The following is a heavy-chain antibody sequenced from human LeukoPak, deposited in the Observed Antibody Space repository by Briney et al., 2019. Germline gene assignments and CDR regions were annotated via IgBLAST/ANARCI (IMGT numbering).Heavy chain of an antibody. D-gene: IGHD3-10*01. CDR1: GFTFSSYE. CDR3: ARATSPFTYYYGSGTKRGAFDI. J-gene: IGHJ3*02. CDR2: ISSGGRTI. Sequence: GGSLRPSCAASGFTFSSYEMNWVRQAPGKGLEWLSYISSGGRTIYYADSVKGRFTISRDNAKNSLYLQMNSLRAEDTAVYYCARATSPFTYYYGSGTKRGAFDIWGQGTMVTVSS. V-gene: IGHV3-48*03.